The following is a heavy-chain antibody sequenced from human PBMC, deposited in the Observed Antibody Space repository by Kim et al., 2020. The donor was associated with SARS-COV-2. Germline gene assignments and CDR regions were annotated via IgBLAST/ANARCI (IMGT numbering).Heavy chain of an antibody. D-gene: IGHD3-3*01. CDR2: IYYSGST. CDR3: ARAASTIFGVVNHFDY. Sequence: SETPSLTCTVSGGSISSGGYYWSWIRQHPGNGLEWIGYIYYSGSTYYNPSLTSRVTISVDTPKNQFSLKLSSVTAADTAVYYCARAASTIFGVVNHFDYWGQGTLVTVSS. V-gene: IGHV4-31*03. CDR1: GGSISSGGYY. J-gene: IGHJ4*02.